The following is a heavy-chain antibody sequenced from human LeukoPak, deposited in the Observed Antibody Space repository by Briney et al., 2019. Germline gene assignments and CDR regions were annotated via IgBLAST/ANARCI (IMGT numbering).Heavy chain of an antibody. CDR3: ARTSKEHCGGDCYLDY. D-gene: IGHD2-21*01. Sequence: GGSLRLSCAASGFTFSSYWIHWVRQAPGKGLVWVSHINTDGSSTTYADSVKGRFTISRDNAKNTLYPQMNSLRVEDTAVYYCARTSKEHCGGDCYLDYWGQGTLVTVSS. J-gene: IGHJ4*02. V-gene: IGHV3-74*01. CDR1: GFTFSSYW. CDR2: INTDGSST.